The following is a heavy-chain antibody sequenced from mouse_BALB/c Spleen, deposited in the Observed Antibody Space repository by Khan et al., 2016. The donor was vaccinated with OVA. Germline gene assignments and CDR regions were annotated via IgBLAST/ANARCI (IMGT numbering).Heavy chain of an antibody. J-gene: IGHJ1*01. Sequence: EVQLQESGPGLVKPSQTLSLTRSVTGDSITSGYWNWIRKFPGNNLEFMGYIGYSVSTYYNPSLKSRISITRDTSKNQYYLQLNSVTTEDTATYYCAMWGNPRWYFDVWGAGTTVTVSS. CDR2: IGYSVST. CDR3: AMWGNPRWYFDV. D-gene: IGHD2-1*01. V-gene: IGHV3-8*02. CDR1: GDSITSGY.